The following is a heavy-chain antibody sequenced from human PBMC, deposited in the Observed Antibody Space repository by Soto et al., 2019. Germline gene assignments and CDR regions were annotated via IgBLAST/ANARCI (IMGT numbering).Heavy chain of an antibody. D-gene: IGHD2-21*01. CDR2: ISPYNGKT. CDR3: ARVGHNGNCCYAFDI. CDR1: GYTFTSNG. V-gene: IGHV1-18*03. Sequence: QAQLVQSGAEVKKPGASVSISCKASGYTFTSNGFVWVRQAPGHGLEWVGWISPYNGKTEYAKNVQGRVTMTRDTSSSTAYMELRSLRSAYMAVYYCARVGHNGNCCYAFDIWGQGTMVIVSS. J-gene: IGHJ3*02.